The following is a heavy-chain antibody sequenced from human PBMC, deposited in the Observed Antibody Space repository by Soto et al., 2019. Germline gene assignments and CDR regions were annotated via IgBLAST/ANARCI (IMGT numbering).Heavy chain of an antibody. CDR3: ARVGGKLIVLMVYAIRGAFDI. V-gene: IGHV4-34*01. J-gene: IGHJ3*02. CDR1: GGSFSGYY. D-gene: IGHD2-8*01. Sequence: SETLSLTCAVYGGSFSGYYWSWIRQPPGKGLEWIGEINHSGSTNYNPSLKSRVTISVDTSKNQFSLKLSSATAADTAVYYCARVGGKLIVLMVYAIRGAFDIWGQGTMVTVSS. CDR2: INHSGST.